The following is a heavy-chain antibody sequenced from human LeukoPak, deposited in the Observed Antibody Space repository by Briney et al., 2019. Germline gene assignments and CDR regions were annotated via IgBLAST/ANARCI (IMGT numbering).Heavy chain of an antibody. J-gene: IGHJ3*02. CDR3: ARVFRGSRVPAASFDI. CDR1: GGTFSSYA. CDR2: IIPIFGTA. V-gene: IGHV1-69*13. D-gene: IGHD2-2*01. Sequence: GASVKVSCKASGGTFSSYAISWVRQAPGQGLEWMGGIIPIFGTANYAQKFQGRVTITADESTSTAYMELSSLRPEDTAVYYCARVFRGSRVPAASFDIWGQGTMVTVSS.